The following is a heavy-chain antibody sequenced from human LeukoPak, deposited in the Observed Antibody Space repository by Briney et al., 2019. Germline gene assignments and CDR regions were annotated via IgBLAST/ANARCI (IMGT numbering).Heavy chain of an antibody. D-gene: IGHD1-26*01. CDR3: ARAPDSGSYYGPFDY. CDR2: ISGSGGST. CDR1: GFTFSSYA. Sequence: GGSLRLSCAASGFTFSSYAMSWVRQAPGKGLEWVSAISGSGGSTYYADSVKGRFTISRDNSKNTLYLQMNSLRAEDTAVYYCARAPDSGSYYGPFDYWGQGTLVTVSS. V-gene: IGHV3-23*01. J-gene: IGHJ4*02.